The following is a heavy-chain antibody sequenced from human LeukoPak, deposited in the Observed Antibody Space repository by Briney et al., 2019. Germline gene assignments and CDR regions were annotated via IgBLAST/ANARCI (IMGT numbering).Heavy chain of an antibody. J-gene: IGHJ6*01. CDR1: GGSFSTYY. CDR2: VYPTGST. V-gene: IGHV4-4*07. Sequence: SETLSLTCAVYGGSFSTYYWSWIRQPAGKGLEWIGRVYPTGSTNYNPSLKSRVTMSVDTSNNQLSLRLTSVTAADTAVYYCARDSKASPGAFQIRGATFMDVWGKGPPSPSPQ. D-gene: IGHD3-10*01. CDR3: ARDSKASPGAFQIRGATFMDV.